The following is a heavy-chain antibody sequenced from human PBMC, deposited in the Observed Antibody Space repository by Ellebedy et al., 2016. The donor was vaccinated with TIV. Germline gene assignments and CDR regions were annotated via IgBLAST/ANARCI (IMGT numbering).Heavy chain of an antibody. Sequence: GGSLRLSXAASGFTFSSYAMSWVRQAPGKGLEWVSYISSSGSTIYYADSVKGRFTISRDNSKNTLNLQMNSLRAEDTAVYYCAKGQLRSYFDDWGQGTLVTVSS. CDR1: GFTFSSYA. CDR2: ISSSGSTI. CDR3: AKGQLRSYFDD. D-gene: IGHD3-3*01. J-gene: IGHJ4*02. V-gene: IGHV3-23*01.